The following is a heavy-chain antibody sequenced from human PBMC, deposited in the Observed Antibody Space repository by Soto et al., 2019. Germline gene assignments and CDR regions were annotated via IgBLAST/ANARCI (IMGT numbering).Heavy chain of an antibody. CDR2: IFYDGYT. Sequence: QLQLQESGPGLVKPSETLSLTCTVSGDSISGSPYFWGWIRQPPGKGLEWIASIFYDGYTYYTPSLQSRAIISVDTSKNPFSLKLTSVAAADTAIYFCARLQAAVPHYWGQGTLVIVSS. D-gene: IGHD6-13*01. CDR3: ARLQAAVPHY. CDR1: GDSISGSPYF. V-gene: IGHV4-39*01. J-gene: IGHJ4*02.